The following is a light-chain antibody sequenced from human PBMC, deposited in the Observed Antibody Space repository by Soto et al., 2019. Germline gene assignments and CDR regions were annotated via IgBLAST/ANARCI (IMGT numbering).Light chain of an antibody. Sequence: EIVLTQSPGTLSLSPGERATLSCKASQSVTSRYLAWYQQKPGQAPRLLIYGASSRATGIPDRFSGSGSGTDFTLTISRLEPEDFAVYFCQQYNNSPEYTFGQGTKLETK. CDR2: GAS. CDR1: QSVTSRY. J-gene: IGKJ2*01. CDR3: QQYNNSPEYT. V-gene: IGKV3-20*01.